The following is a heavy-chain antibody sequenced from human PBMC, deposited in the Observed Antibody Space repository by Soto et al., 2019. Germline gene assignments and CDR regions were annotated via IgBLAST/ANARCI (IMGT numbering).Heavy chain of an antibody. CDR1: GFTFSSYA. CDR2: ISYDGSNK. CDR3: ARDQMTLYNRPSYYYYGMDV. Sequence: GGSLRLSCAASGFTFSSYAMHWVRQAPGKGLEWVAVISYDGSNKYYADSVKGRFTISRDNSKNTLYLQMNSLRAEDTAVYYCARDQMTLYNRPSYYYYGMDVWGQGTTVTVSS. V-gene: IGHV3-30-3*01. D-gene: IGHD1-1*01. J-gene: IGHJ6*02.